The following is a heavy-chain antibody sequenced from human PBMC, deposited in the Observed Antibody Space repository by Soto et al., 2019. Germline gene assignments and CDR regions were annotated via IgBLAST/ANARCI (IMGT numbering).Heavy chain of an antibody. J-gene: IGHJ4*02. Sequence: QVQLVQSGPEVKKPGASVKVSCKASGYTFTGYYMHWVRQAPGQGLEWMGWINPNSGGTNFAQKFQGWVTMTRDTSISTVYMELTRLTSDDTAVYYCATEVRGDCGGDCYLDYWGQGTLVTVSS. D-gene: IGHD2-21*02. CDR1: GYTFTGYY. CDR2: INPNSGGT. V-gene: IGHV1-2*04. CDR3: ATEVRGDCGGDCYLDY.